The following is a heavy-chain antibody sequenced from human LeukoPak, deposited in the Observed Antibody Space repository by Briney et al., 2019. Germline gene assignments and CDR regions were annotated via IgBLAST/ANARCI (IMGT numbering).Heavy chain of an antibody. CDR2: ISPNSGGT. V-gene: IGHV1-2*02. J-gene: IGHJ4*02. Sequence: ASVKVSCKASGYTFTGYYMHWVRQAPGQGLEWMGWISPNSGGTNYAQKFQGRVTMTRDTSISTAYMELSRLRSDDTAVYYCAMLYYYDSSGYGTPFDYWAREPWSPSPQ. CDR1: GYTFTGYY. D-gene: IGHD3-22*01. CDR3: AMLYYYDSSGYGTPFDY.